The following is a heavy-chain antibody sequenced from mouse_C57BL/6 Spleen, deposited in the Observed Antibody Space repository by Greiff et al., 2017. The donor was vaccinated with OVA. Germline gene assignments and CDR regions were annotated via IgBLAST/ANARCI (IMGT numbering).Heavy chain of an antibody. Sequence: EVMLVESGGDLVKPGGSLKLSCAASGFTFSSYGMSWVRQTPDKRLEWVATISSGGSYTYYPDSVKGRFTISRDNAKNTLYLQMSSLKSEDTAMYYCARHLTVTHYYAMDYWGQGTSVTVSS. CDR1: GFTFSSYG. D-gene: IGHD4-1*01. J-gene: IGHJ4*01. V-gene: IGHV5-6*01. CDR2: ISSGGSYT. CDR3: ARHLTVTHYYAMDY.